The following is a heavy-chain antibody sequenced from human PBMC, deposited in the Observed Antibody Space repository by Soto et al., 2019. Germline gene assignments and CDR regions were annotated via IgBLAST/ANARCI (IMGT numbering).Heavy chain of an antibody. CDR3: AKGSGGGSSSWLYYYYYGMDV. D-gene: IGHD6-13*01. Sequence: PGGSLRLSCAASGFTFSSYAMSWVRQAPGKGLEWVSAISGSGGSTYYADSVKGRFTISRDNSKNTLYLQMNSLGAEDTAVYYCAKGSGGGSSSWLYYYYYGMDVWGQGTTVTVSS. CDR1: GFTFSSYA. V-gene: IGHV3-23*01. J-gene: IGHJ6*02. CDR2: ISGSGGST.